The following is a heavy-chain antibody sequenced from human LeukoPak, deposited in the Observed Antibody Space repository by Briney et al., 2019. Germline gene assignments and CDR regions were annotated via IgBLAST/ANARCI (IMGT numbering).Heavy chain of an antibody. D-gene: IGHD1-1*01. CDR1: GYTFTGYY. CDR2: INPNSGGT. Sequence: VASVKVSCKASGYTFTGYYMHWVRQAPGQGLEWMGWINPNSGGTNYAQKFQGRVTMTRDTSISTAYMELSRLRSDDTAVYYCATSRNWNDLDFHHWGQGTLVTVSS. V-gene: IGHV1-2*02. J-gene: IGHJ1*01. CDR3: ATSRNWNDLDFHH.